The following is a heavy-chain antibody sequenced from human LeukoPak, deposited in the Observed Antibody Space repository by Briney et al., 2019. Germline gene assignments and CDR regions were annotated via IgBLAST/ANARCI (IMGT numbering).Heavy chain of an antibody. V-gene: IGHV3-72*01. D-gene: IGHD3-9*01. J-gene: IGHJ4*02. CDR2: TRNKANSYTT. CDR1: GFTFSSYR. Sequence: PGGSLRLSCAASGFTFSSYRMHWVRQAPGKGLEWIGRTRNKANSYTTEYAASVKGRFTISRDDSKNSLYLQMNSLKTEDTAVYYCARWDSAVTGYYWGQGTLVTVSS. CDR3: ARWDSAVTGYY.